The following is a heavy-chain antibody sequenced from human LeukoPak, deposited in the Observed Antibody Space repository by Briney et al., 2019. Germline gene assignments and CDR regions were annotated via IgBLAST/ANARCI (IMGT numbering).Heavy chain of an antibody. CDR3: AKGTYDSSGYYPYFDY. J-gene: IGHJ4*02. D-gene: IGHD3-22*01. Sequence: GGSLRLSCAASGFTFDDYAMHWVRQAPGKGLEWVSGISWNSGSIGYADSVKGRFTISRDNAKNSLYLQMNSLRAVDTALYYCAKGTYDSSGYYPYFDYWGQGTLVTVSS. V-gene: IGHV3-9*01. CDR2: ISWNSGSI. CDR1: GFTFDDYA.